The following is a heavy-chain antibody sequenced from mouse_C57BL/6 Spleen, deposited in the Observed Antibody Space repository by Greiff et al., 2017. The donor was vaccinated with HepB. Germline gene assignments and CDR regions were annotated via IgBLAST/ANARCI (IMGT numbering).Heavy chain of an antibody. J-gene: IGHJ3*01. CDR3: AREREYDRRGWFAY. D-gene: IGHD2-3*01. Sequence: EVKLVESGGGLVKPGGSLKLSCAASGFTFSSHAMSWVRQTPEKRLEWVATISDGGSYTYYPDNVKGRFTISRDNAKNNLYLQMSHLKSEDTAMYYCAREREYDRRGWFAYWGQGTLVTVSA. CDR1: GFTFSSHA. V-gene: IGHV5-4*01. CDR2: ISDGGSYT.